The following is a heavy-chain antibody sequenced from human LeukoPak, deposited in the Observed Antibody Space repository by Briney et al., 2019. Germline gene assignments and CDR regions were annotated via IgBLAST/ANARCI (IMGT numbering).Heavy chain of an antibody. V-gene: IGHV3-30*02. J-gene: IGHJ4*02. Sequence: GGSLRLSCAASGFTFSSYGRQWVRQAPGKGLEWVAFIRYDGSNKYYADSVKGRFTISRDNSKNTLYLQMNSLRAEGTAVYYCAKDVTTTSDYWGQGTLVTVSS. D-gene: IGHD1-1*01. CDR1: GFTFSSYG. CDR2: IRYDGSNK. CDR3: AKDVTTTSDY.